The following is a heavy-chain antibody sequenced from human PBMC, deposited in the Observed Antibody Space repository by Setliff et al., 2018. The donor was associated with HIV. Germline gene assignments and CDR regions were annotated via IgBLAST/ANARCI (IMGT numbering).Heavy chain of an antibody. V-gene: IGHV3-33*01. CDR1: YG. Sequence: YGMHWVRQAPGKGLEWVAVIWNDGSNKFYGDSVQGRFTISRDNSRNMVFLQMNGLRSEDTAVYYCALPYCSGGNCWSSASLPPAGWFDPWGQGTLGTVSS. J-gene: IGHJ5*02. CDR2: IWNDGSNK. CDR3: ALPYCSGGNCWSSASLPPAGWFDP. D-gene: IGHD2-15*01.